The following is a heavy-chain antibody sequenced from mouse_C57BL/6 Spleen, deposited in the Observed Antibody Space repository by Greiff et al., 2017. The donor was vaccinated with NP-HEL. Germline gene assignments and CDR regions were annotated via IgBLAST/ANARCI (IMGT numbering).Heavy chain of an antibody. CDR1: GYTFTSYW. D-gene: IGHD1-1*01. J-gene: IGHJ4*01. V-gene: IGHV1-69*01. CDR2: IDPSDSYT. CDR3: ARGGILPPYYAMDY. Sequence: QVHVKQPGAELVMPGASVKLSCKASGYTFTSYWMHWVKQRPGQGLEWIGEIDPSDSYTNYNQKFKGKSTLTVDKSSSTAYMQLSSLTSEDSAVYYCARGGILPPYYAMDYWGQGTSVTVSS.